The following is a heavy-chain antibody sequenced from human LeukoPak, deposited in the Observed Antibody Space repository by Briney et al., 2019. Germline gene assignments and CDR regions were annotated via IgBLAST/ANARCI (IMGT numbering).Heavy chain of an antibody. CDR1: GFTFSSHG. CDR2: ISYDGGNK. CDR3: AELGITMIGGV. Sequence: GGSLRLSCAASGFTFSSHGIDWVRQAPGKGLDWVALISYDGGNKYYADSVKGRFTISRDNSKNTLNLQMNSMRAEDTAVYYCAELGITMIGGVWGKGTTVTISS. J-gene: IGHJ6*04. D-gene: IGHD3-10*02. V-gene: IGHV3-30*18.